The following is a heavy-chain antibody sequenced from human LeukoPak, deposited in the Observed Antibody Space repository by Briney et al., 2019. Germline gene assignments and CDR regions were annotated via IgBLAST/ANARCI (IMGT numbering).Heavy chain of an antibody. J-gene: IGHJ4*02. V-gene: IGHV1-46*01. CDR3: ARAVRWLQFDY. CDR2: INPSGGST. CDR1: GYTFTSYY. D-gene: IGHD5-24*01. Sequence: ASVKDSCKASGYTFTSYYMHWVRQAPGKGLEWMGIINPSGGSTSYAQKFQGRVTMTRDTSTSTVYMELSSLRYEDTDVYYCARAVRWLQFDYWGQGTLVTVSS.